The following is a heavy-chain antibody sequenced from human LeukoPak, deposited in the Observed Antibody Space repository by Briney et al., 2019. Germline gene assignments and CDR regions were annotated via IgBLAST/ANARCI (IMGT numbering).Heavy chain of an antibody. Sequence: SETLSLTCTVSGGSISSYYWSWIRQPPGKGLEWIGYIYYSGSTNYNPSLKSRVTISVDTSKNQFSLKLSSVTAADTAVYYCARRYSNYEQNWFDPWGQGILVTVSS. CDR2: IYYSGST. D-gene: IGHD4-11*01. V-gene: IGHV4-59*12. J-gene: IGHJ5*02. CDR1: GGSISSYY. CDR3: ARRYSNYEQNWFDP.